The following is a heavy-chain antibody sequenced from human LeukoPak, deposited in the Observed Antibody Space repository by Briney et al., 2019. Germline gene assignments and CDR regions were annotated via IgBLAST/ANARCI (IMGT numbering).Heavy chain of an antibody. V-gene: IGHV1-69*05. J-gene: IGHJ4*02. CDR3: ARGLYSGSYRY. D-gene: IGHD1-26*01. CDR2: IIPIFGTA. Sequence: EASVKVSCKASGGIFNNNGFSWVRQAPGQGLEWMGGIIPIFGTANYAQKFQGRVTITTDESTSTAYIELSSLRSEDTALYYCARGLYSGSYRYWGQGTLVTVSS. CDR1: GGIFNNNG.